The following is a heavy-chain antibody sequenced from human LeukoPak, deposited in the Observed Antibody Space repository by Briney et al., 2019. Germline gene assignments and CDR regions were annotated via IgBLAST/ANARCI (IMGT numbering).Heavy chain of an antibody. V-gene: IGHV3-7*01. D-gene: IGHD6-13*01. J-gene: IGHJ4*01. CDR1: GFTFSSYS. Sequence: GGSLRLSCAASGFTFSSYSMNWVRQAPGKGLEWVASIRQDGSEKSYVDSVKGRFTISRDNTKNSLFLQMNSLRAEDTAVYYCARDGTAPGLYFDLWGQGTLVTVSS. CDR3: ARDGTAPGLYFDL. CDR2: IRQDGSEK.